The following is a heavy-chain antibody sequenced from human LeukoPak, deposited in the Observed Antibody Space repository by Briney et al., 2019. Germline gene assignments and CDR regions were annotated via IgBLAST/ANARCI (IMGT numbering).Heavy chain of an antibody. Sequence: ASVKVSCKASGGTFSSYAISWVRQAPGQGLEWMGGIIPIFGTANYEQKFQGRVTITADESTSTAYMELSSLRSEDTAVYYCARDSEQWLERGRFDYWGQGTLVTVSS. D-gene: IGHD6-19*01. CDR2: IIPIFGTA. CDR3: ARDSEQWLERGRFDY. V-gene: IGHV1-69*13. CDR1: GGTFSSYA. J-gene: IGHJ4*02.